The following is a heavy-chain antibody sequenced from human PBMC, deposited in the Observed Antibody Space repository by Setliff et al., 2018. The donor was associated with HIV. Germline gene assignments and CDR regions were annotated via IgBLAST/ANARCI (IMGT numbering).Heavy chain of an antibody. J-gene: IGHJ4*02. D-gene: IGHD5-12*01. CDR3: ARMYSGYDWSPAGARTRYFDY. V-gene: IGHV4-4*08. CDR2: IYTSGNI. CDR1: GGSFSDYY. Sequence: SETLSLTCAVYGGSFSDYYWNWIRQPPGKGLEWIGRIYTSGNINYNPSLKSRVTISVDTSKNQFSLNLSSVTAADTAVYYCARMYSGYDWSPAGARTRYFDYWGQGTLVTVSS.